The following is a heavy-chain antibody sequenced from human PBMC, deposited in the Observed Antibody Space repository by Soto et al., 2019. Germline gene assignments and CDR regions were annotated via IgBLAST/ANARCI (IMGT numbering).Heavy chain of an antibody. Sequence: QVQLVQSGAEVRKPGASVKVSCKASGYTFTSSGISWLRQAPGQGLEWMGWISTYNGDTNDAPKFQDRVTMTIDRSTSTAYIELRSLRSDDAYVYYCARAGAAPYYYYGMDVWGQGTRVTVSS. V-gene: IGHV1-18*01. J-gene: IGHJ6*02. CDR3: ARAGAAPYYYYGMDV. D-gene: IGHD2-15*01. CDR2: ISTYNGDT. CDR1: GYTFTSSG.